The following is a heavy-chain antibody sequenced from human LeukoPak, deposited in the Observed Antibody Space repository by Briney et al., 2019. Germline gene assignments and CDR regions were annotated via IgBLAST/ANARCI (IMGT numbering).Heavy chain of an antibody. CDR2: ISGSGGST. J-gene: IGHJ5*02. D-gene: IGHD6-13*01. Sequence: GGSLRLSCAASGFTFSSYAMSWVRQAPGKGLEWVSAISGSGGSTYYADSVKVRFTISRDNSKNTLHLQMNSLRAEDTAVYYCAKPTYIAAAGMNTWFDPWGQGTLVTVSS. CDR1: GFTFSSYA. CDR3: AKPTYIAAAGMNTWFDP. V-gene: IGHV3-23*01.